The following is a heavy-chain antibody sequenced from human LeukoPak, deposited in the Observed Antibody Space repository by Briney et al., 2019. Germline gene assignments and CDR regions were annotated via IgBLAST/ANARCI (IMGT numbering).Heavy chain of an antibody. CDR3: ASSVFSFSGSQWDPFDI. CDR1: GFVFPTDG. V-gene: IGHV3-7*03. Sequence: GGSLSLSSAASGFVFPTDGMTWVRPAPGKGMEWVATLKQDGSETYYMDSVKGRFTIFRDNTKISLYLQMINLRAEDTAMYYCASSVFSFSGSQWDPFDIWGQGTMVTVSS. J-gene: IGHJ3*02. D-gene: IGHD6-19*01. CDR2: LKQDGSET.